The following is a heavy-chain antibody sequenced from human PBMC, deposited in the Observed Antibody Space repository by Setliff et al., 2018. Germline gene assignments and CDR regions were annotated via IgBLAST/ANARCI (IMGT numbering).Heavy chain of an antibody. CDR2: IYSSGST. V-gene: IGHV4-30-4*08. CDR1: GGSISSGDYY. Sequence: SETLSLTCTVSGGSISSGDYYWSWIRQPPGKGLEWIGYIYSSGSTYYNPPLKSRVSISVDTSKNQFSLKLSSVTAADTAVYYCARESRYYYDNLGTLDYWGQGTLVTVS. J-gene: IGHJ4*02. CDR3: ARESRYYYDNLGTLDY. D-gene: IGHD3-22*01.